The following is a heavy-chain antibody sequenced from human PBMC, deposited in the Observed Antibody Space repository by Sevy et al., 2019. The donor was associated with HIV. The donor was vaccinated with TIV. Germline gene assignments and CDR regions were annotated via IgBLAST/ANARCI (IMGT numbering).Heavy chain of an antibody. CDR2: ISGSGGST. V-gene: IGHV3-23*01. Sequence: GGSLRLSCAASGFTFDAYAMSWVRQAPGKGLEWVSAISGSGGSTYYEDSVKGRFTISRDNSKNTLYLQMNSLRAEDTAVYYCAKGRAVAGFDYWGQGTLVTVSS. CDR1: GFTFDAYA. J-gene: IGHJ4*02. CDR3: AKGRAVAGFDY. D-gene: IGHD6-19*01.